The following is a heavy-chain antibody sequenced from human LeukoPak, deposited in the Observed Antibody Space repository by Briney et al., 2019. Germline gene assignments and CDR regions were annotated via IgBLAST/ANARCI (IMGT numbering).Heavy chain of an antibody. J-gene: IGHJ4*02. CDR3: VKDLSGYWTFDY. CDR1: GFTFSNYY. V-gene: IGHV3-30*18. Sequence: GGSLRLSCAASGFTFSNYYMYWGRQAPGKGLEWVAVISDDGNRKYYADSVQGRFTISRDNSKNTLYLQMNSLRAEDTAVYFCVKDLSGYWTFDYWGQGTLVTVSS. D-gene: IGHD1-1*01. CDR2: ISDDGNRK.